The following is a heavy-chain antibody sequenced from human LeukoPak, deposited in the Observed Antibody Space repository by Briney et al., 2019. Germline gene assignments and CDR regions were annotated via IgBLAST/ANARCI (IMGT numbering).Heavy chain of an antibody. CDR3: AKAPSAYYYDSSGPMGLDY. J-gene: IGHJ4*02. V-gene: IGHV3-7*01. D-gene: IGHD3-22*01. CDR2: IKQDGSEK. Sequence: GGSLRLSCAASGFTSSSYWMSWVRQAPGKGLEWVANIKQDGSEKYYVDSVKGRFTISRDNAKNSLYLQMNSLRAEDTAVYYCAKAPSAYYYDSSGPMGLDYWGQGTLVTVSS. CDR1: GFTSSSYW.